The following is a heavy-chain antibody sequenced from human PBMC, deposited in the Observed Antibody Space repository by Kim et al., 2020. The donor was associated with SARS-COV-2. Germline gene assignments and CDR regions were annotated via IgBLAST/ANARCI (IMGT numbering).Heavy chain of an antibody. D-gene: IGHD3-10*01. Sequence: AQKFQGRVTITADESTSTAYMELSSLRSEDTAVYYCARDNYGSGSYIFDYWGQGTLVTVSS. V-gene: IGHV1-69*01. J-gene: IGHJ4*02. CDR3: ARDNYGSGSYIFDY.